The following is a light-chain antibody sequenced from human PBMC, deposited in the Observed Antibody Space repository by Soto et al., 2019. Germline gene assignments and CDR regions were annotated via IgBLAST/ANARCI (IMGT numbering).Light chain of an antibody. CDR1: QSVSRY. Sequence: EIVLTHSPTTLSLSPGLRSTLSCRASQSVSRYLAWYQKKPGQAPRPLIYDASNRATGIPARLSGSGYGTDLTLTISSIETEDFAVYYCQQHSNWPLTFGGGTKVDI. CDR3: QQHSNWPLT. CDR2: DAS. V-gene: IGKV3-11*01. J-gene: IGKJ4*01.